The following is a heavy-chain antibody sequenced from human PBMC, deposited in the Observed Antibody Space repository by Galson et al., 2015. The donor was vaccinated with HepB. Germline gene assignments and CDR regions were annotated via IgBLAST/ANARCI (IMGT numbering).Heavy chain of an antibody. CDR3: ARDLGAYPDL. Sequence: ETLSLTCTISSGSISTYFWSWIRQFPGKGLEYIGYISYDGSTNYNPSLKSRVTISLATSKNQFSLSLNSVTTADTAVYYCARDLGAYPDLWGQGALVTVSS. V-gene: IGHV4-59*01. CDR1: SGSISTYF. CDR2: ISYDGST. J-gene: IGHJ5*02.